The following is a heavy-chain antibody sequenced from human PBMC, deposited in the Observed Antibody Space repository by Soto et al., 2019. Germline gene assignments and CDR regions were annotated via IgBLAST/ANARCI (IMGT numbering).Heavy chain of an antibody. Sequence: ASVKVSCKASGYTFTSYAMHWVRQAPGQRLEWMGWINAGNGNTKYSQKFQGRVTITRDTSASTAYMELSSLRSEDTAVYYCARERKFDFWRKGLDVWGQGTTVTVSS. CDR3: ARERKFDFWRKGLDV. D-gene: IGHD3-3*01. CDR1: GYTFTSYA. V-gene: IGHV1-3*01. CDR2: INAGNGNT. J-gene: IGHJ6*02.